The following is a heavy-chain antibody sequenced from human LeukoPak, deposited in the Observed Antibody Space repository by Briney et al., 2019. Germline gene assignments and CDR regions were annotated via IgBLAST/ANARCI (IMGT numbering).Heavy chain of an antibody. CDR2: ISGSGGST. CDR1: GFTFSNYV. Sequence: GGSLRLSCAASGFTFSNYVMCWVRQAPGKGLEWVSAISGSGGSTYYADSVKGRFTISRDNSKNTLYLQMNSLRAEDTAVYYCAIEMTSYWYFDLWGRGTLVTVSS. CDR3: AIEMTSYWYFDL. D-gene: IGHD5-24*01. J-gene: IGHJ2*01. V-gene: IGHV3-23*01.